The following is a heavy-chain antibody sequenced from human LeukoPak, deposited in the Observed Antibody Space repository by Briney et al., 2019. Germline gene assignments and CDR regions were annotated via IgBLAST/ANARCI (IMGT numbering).Heavy chain of an antibody. CDR3: ARAPAEIGGYYPEYFRH. CDR1: GFTFSRYR. CDR2: IKSDGST. Sequence: PGGSLRLSCAASGFTFSRYRMHWVRQAPGKGLAWVSRIKSDGSTNYADSVKGRFTISRDNAKNTVSLQMNSLRAEDTGVYYCARAPAEIGGYYPEYFRHWGQGTLVTVSS. V-gene: IGHV3-74*01. J-gene: IGHJ1*01. D-gene: IGHD3-22*01.